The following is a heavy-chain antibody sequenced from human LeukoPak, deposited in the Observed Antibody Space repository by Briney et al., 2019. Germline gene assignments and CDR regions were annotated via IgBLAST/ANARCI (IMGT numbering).Heavy chain of an antibody. J-gene: IGHJ5*02. CDR3: ARALRYCSSTSCYLWFDP. CDR1: GGSISSSSYY. Sequence: SETLSLTYTVSGGSISSSSYYWGWIRQPPGKGLEWIGSVYYSGSTYYNPSLKSRVTISVDTSKNQFSLKLSSVTAADTAVYYCARALRYCSSTSCYLWFDPWGQGTLVTVSS. D-gene: IGHD2-2*01. V-gene: IGHV4-39*07. CDR2: VYYSGST.